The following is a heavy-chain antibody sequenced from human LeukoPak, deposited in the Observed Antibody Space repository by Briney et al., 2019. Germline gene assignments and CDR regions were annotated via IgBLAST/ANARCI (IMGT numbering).Heavy chain of an antibody. D-gene: IGHD6-19*01. CDR1: GGSISSYY. V-gene: IGHV4-59*01. CDR3: ARTGSYSSGWYDY. Sequence: PSETLSLTCTVSGGSISSYYWSWIRQPPGKGLEWLGYIYYSGSTNYNPSLKSRVTISVDTSKNQFSLKLSSVTAADTAVYYCARTGSYSSGWYDYWGQGTLVTVSS. CDR2: IYYSGST. J-gene: IGHJ4*02.